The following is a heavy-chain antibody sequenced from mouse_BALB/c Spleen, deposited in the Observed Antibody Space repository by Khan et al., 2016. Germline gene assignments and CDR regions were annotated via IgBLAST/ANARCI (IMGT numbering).Heavy chain of an antibody. J-gene: IGHJ2*01. D-gene: IGHD1-1*01. V-gene: IGHV9-4*02. CDR3: ARTLRTYGYFDY. CDR1: GYTFTTAG. CDR2: INTHSGVP. Sequence: QIQLVQSGPELKKPGETVRISCKASGYTFTTAGMQWVQKMPGKGLKWIGWINTHSGVPKYAEDFKGRFAFSLETSASTAYLQIRNLKNEDTATYYCARTLRTYGYFDYWGQGTTLTVPS.